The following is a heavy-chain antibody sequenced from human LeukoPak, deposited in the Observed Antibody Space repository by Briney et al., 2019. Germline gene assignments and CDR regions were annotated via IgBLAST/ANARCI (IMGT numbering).Heavy chain of an antibody. CDR2: IYYSGST. CDR1: GGSISSYY. D-gene: IGHD6-19*01. J-gene: IGHJ4*02. Sequence: SETLSLTCTVSGGSISSYYWSWIRQPPGKGLEWTGYIYYSGSTNYNPSLKSRVTISVDTSKNQFSLKLSSVTAADTAVYYCARDSSGFDYWGQGTLVTVSS. V-gene: IGHV4-59*01. CDR3: ARDSSGFDY.